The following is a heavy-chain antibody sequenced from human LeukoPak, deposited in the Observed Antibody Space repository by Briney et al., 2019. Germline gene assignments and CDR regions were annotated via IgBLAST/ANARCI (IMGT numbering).Heavy chain of an antibody. D-gene: IGHD1-1*01. Sequence: GASLRVSCKASGYSFTSYDTNWVRQATGQGLEWMGWMNPISGNTGYAQKFQGRVTMTRNTTISTAYMELSSLRSEDTAVYYCARYKRAIGLRRYYYYGMDVWGQGTTVTVSS. CDR1: GYSFTSYD. CDR3: ARYKRAIGLRRYYYYGMDV. J-gene: IGHJ6*02. CDR2: MNPISGNT. V-gene: IGHV1-8*01.